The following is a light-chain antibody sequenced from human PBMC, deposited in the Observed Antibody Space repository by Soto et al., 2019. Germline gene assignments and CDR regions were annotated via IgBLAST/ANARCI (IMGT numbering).Light chain of an antibody. CDR3: SSYTTSSALQV. J-gene: IGLJ1*01. Sequence: QSALTQPPSGCGSPGQSITISCSGTSSDFVLYNYVSWYQQHPGKAPKLMIYGVNNRPSGVSNRFSGSKSGNTASLTISGLQADDEADYYCSSYTTSSALQVFGTGTTVTV. CDR2: GVN. V-gene: IGLV2-14*01. CDR1: SSDFVLYNY.